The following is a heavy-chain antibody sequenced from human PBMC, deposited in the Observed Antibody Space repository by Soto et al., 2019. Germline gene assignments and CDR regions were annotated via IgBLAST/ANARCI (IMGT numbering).Heavy chain of an antibody. CDR1: GVTFSSYS. J-gene: IGHJ4*02. D-gene: IGHD3-9*01. Sequence: PWGSLRLSCAALGVTFSSYSMNWVRQAPGKGLEWVSSISSSSSYIYYADSVKGRFTISRDNSKNTLYLQMNGLRAEDTAVYYCAKDPDILADYYSGYYFDYWGQGTLVTVSS. CDR3: AKDPDILADYYSGYYFDY. CDR2: ISSSSSYI. V-gene: IGHV3-21*04.